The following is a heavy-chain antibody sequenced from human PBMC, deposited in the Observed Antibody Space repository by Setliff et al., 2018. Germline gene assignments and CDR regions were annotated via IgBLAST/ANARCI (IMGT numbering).Heavy chain of an antibody. CDR2: INYYGSIFDDGTTYST. CDR1: GGSISSYY. V-gene: IGHV4-59*04. J-gene: IGHJ4*02. Sequence: SETLSLTCTVSGGSISSYYWSWIRRPPGKGLEWIGSINYYGSIFDDGTTYSTYYNPSLKSRATISIDTSKSQFSLKLNSVTAADTGVYYCASCRYQVPYDYWGQGILVTVSS. D-gene: IGHD2-2*01. CDR3: ASCRYQVPYDY.